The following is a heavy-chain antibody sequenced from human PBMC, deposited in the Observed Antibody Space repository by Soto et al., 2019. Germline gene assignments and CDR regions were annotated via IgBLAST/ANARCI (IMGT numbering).Heavy chain of an antibody. CDR1: GFTFSNYA. D-gene: IGHD1-26*01. J-gene: IGHJ4*02. CDR2: IGASGAGT. V-gene: IGHV3-23*01. CDR3: AVRKTGSYFDY. Sequence: PGGSLRLSCAASGFTFSNYAMSWVRQAPGKGLEWVSGIGASGAGTYSPDFVKGRFIISRDNSKNTLHLQMSSLRAEDTAVYYCAVRKTGSYFDYWGQGTPVTVSS.